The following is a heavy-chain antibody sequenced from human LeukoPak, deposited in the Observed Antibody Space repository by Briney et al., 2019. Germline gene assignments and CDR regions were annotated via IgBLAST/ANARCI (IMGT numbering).Heavy chain of an antibody. J-gene: IGHJ4*02. V-gene: IGHV1-2*02. D-gene: IGHD3-10*02. Sequence: ASVKVSCKASGYTFTGYYMHWVRQAPGQGLEWMGWINPNSGGTNYAQKFQGRVTMTRDTSISTAYMELSRLRSDDTAVYYCARGPKRLFGDFDYWGQGTLVTVSS. CDR3: ARGPKRLFGDFDY. CDR1: GYTFTGYY. CDR2: INPNSGGT.